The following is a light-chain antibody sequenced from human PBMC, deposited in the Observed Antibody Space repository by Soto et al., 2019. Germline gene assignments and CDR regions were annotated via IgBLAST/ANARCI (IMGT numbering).Light chain of an antibody. CDR2: SNI. Sequence: QSVLTQPPSASGTPGQRVTISCSGSSSNIGSNFVYWYQQFPGTAPKLLIYSNIQRPSGVPARFSGSKSGTTAYLAISGLRSEDEADYYCAAWDNSLNGRVFGGGTKLTVL. CDR3: AAWDNSLNGRV. J-gene: IGLJ3*02. CDR1: SSNIGSNF. V-gene: IGLV1-47*02.